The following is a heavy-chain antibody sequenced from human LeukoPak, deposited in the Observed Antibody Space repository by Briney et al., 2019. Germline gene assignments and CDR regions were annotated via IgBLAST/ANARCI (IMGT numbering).Heavy chain of an antibody. J-gene: IGHJ6*02. CDR1: GYTFSSYW. Sequence: PGGSLRLSCAASGYTFSSYWMSWVRQAPGKGLEWVANIKQDGSEKNYVDSVKGRFTISRDNTKNSLYLQMDSLRVEDTTVYFFVRVLGGTNYYRYYGMDVWGQGTTVTVSS. D-gene: IGHD1-26*01. V-gene: IGHV3-7*01. CDR3: VRVLGGTNYYRYYGMDV. CDR2: IKQDGSEK.